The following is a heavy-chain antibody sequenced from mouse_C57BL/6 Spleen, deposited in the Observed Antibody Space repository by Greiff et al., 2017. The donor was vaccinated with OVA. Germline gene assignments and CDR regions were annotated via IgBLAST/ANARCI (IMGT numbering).Heavy chain of an antibody. V-gene: IGHV1-9*01. CDR2: ILPGSGST. D-gene: IGHD2-5*01. Sequence: VQLQQSGAELMKPGASVKLSCKATGYTFTGYWIEWVKQRPGHGLVWIGEILPGSGSTNYNEKLKGKASFTPDPSSNTVYMQFTSLTTENSAVYCGANSYYRNCDDWGTGTTLTVSS. CDR1: GYTFTGYW. CDR3: ANSYYRNCDD. J-gene: IGHJ2*01.